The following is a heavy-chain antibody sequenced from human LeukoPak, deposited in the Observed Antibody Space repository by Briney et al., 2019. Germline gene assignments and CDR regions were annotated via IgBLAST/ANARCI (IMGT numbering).Heavy chain of an antibody. D-gene: IGHD2-2*02. CDR3: ARDRCSSTSCYNTPNWFDP. V-gene: IGHV3-20*01. CDR2: INWNGGSR. J-gene: IGHJ5*02. CDR1: GSIFSSFA. Sequence: PGGSPRLSCAASGSIFSSFAMSWVRQAPGKGLEWVSGINWNGGSRGYADSVKGRFTISRDNAKNSVYLQMNSLRSEDTAFYHCARDRCSSTSCYNTPNWFDPWGQGTLVTVSS.